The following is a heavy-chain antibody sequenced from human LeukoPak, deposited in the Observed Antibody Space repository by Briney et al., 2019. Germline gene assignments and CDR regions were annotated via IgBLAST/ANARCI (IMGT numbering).Heavy chain of an antibody. CDR3: VSVAGYLNY. V-gene: IGHV3-7*01. D-gene: IGHD6-19*01. CDR2: INEHGTKT. Sequence: GVSLRLSCAASGFRFNTYWMGWVRQAPGKGLEWVANINEHGTKTFYVDSVKGRVTISRDNAKSSLSLQMDSLRAEHTAIYFCVSVAGYLNYWGQGSLVAVSS. CDR1: GFRFNTYW. J-gene: IGHJ4*02.